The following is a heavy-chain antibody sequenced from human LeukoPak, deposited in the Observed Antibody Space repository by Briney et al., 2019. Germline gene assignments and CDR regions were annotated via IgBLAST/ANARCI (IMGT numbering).Heavy chain of an antibody. CDR1: GGTFSSYA. D-gene: IGHD3-10*01. CDR2: IIPIFGTA. CDR3: ARNYMYYGSGVEWFDP. J-gene: IGHJ5*02. Sequence: ASVKVSRKASGGTFSSYAISWVRQAPGQGLEWMGGIIPIFGTANYAQKFQGRVTITTDESTSTAYMELSSLRSEDTAVYYCARNYMYYGSGVEWFDPWGQGTLVTVSS. V-gene: IGHV1-69*05.